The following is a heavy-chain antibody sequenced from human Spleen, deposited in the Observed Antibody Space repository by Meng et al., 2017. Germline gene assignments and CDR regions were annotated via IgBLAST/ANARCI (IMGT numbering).Heavy chain of an antibody. CDR2: INHSGST. Sequence: QVQVQQWGAGPLKPSETPSITCAFYGGSFSAYVWIWIRQPPGKGLEGLGQINHSGSTNDNPSHKSRDTISIDTSRNQLSLKLSSVTAADTAVYYCRLAYCMGDCVDYWGQGTLVTVSS. V-gene: IGHV4-34*01. CDR3: RLAYCMGDCVDY. J-gene: IGHJ4*02. D-gene: IGHD2-21*01. CDR1: GGSFSAYV.